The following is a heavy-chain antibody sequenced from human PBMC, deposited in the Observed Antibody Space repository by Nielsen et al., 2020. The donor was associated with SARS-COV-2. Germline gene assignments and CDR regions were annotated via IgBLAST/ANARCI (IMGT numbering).Heavy chain of an antibody. J-gene: IGHJ4*02. Sequence: GGSLRLSCAASGFTFSSYSMNWVRQAPGKGLEWVSYISSSSSTIYYADSVKGRFTISRDNAKNSLYLQMNSLRAEDTAVYYCASGYGGNGGYWGQGTLVTVSS. CDR2: ISSSSSTI. V-gene: IGHV3-48*04. CDR3: ASGYGGNGGY. CDR1: GFTFSSYS. D-gene: IGHD4-23*01.